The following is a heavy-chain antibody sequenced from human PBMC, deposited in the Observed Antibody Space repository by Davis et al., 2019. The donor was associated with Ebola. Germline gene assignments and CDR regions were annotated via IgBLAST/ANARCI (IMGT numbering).Heavy chain of an antibody. V-gene: IGHV3-64*04. CDR2: ISYNGGST. CDR3: VGSSQRVYFDY. D-gene: IGHD6-13*01. Sequence: GGSLRLSCAASGFTFTTYAMHWVRQAPGKGLEYVSAISYNGGSTYYADSVKGRFTISRDNSKNTLYLQMNSLRAEDTAVYYCVGSSQRVYFDYWGQGALVTVSS. J-gene: IGHJ4*02. CDR1: GFTFTTYA.